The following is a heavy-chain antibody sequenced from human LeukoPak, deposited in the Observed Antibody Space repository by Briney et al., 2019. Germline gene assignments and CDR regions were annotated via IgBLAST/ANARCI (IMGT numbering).Heavy chain of an antibody. CDR2: IKQDGSEK. CDR3: ARDHGDGYNPTDYFDF. Sequence: GGSLRLSCAASGFTFSSYWMSWVRQAPGKGPEWVANIKQDGSEKYYVDSVKGRFTISRDNAKNSLYLQMNSLRAEDTAVYYCARDHGDGYNPTDYFDFWGQGTLVPVSS. D-gene: IGHD5-24*01. J-gene: IGHJ4*02. CDR1: GFTFSSYW. V-gene: IGHV3-7*04.